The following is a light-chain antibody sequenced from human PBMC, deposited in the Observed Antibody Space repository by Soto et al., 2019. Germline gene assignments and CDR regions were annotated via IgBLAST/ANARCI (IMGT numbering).Light chain of an antibody. Sequence: EIVMTQSPATLSVSPGERATLSCRASQSVSSNLAWYQQKPGQAPRLLIYGASTRATGIPARFSGSGSGTEFTLTISSLQVEDFSVYYCQQYNNWLTWTFGQGTKVEIK. CDR1: QSVSSN. CDR3: QQYNNWLTWT. CDR2: GAS. J-gene: IGKJ1*01. V-gene: IGKV3-15*01.